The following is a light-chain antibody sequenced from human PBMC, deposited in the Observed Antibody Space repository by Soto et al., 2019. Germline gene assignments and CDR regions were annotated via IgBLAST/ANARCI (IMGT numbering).Light chain of an antibody. Sequence: DIQMTQSPSSVSASIGDRVTITCRASQGISSWLAWYQHKPGKAPKLLIYAASSLQSGVPSRFSGSGSGTDFTLTISSLQTEDFATYYCHQANSFPPTFGRGTKVKIK. J-gene: IGKJ4*01. CDR3: HQANSFPPT. V-gene: IGKV1-12*01. CDR1: QGISSW. CDR2: AAS.